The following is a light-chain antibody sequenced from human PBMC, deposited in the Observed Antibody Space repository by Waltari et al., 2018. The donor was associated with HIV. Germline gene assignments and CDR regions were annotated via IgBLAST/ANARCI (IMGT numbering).Light chain of an antibody. Sequence: DIQMTQSPSSLSAFVGDRVIITCRASQEISSYLNWYQQKPGKAPRLLIYAASSLQSGVPSRFSGSGSGTEFTLTINSLQPEDFATYYCQQSYKTPETFGQGSRLEIK. CDR1: QEISSY. CDR3: QQSYKTPET. CDR2: AAS. V-gene: IGKV1-39*01. J-gene: IGKJ5*01.